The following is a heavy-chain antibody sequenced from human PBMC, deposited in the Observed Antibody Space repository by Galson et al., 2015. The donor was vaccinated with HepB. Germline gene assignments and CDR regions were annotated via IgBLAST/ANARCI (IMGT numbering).Heavy chain of an antibody. V-gene: IGHV3-7*01. D-gene: IGHD5-12*01. CDR3: ARAPSGYAYFFDY. CDR2: INQHGSEK. Sequence: SLRLSCAASGFAFSSYWMNWVRQAPGKGLEWVANINQHGSEKYYVDSVKGRFTISRDNAKNSLYLQMNSLRAEDTAVYYCARAPSGYAYFFDYWGQGTLVTVSS. CDR1: GFAFSSYW. J-gene: IGHJ4*01.